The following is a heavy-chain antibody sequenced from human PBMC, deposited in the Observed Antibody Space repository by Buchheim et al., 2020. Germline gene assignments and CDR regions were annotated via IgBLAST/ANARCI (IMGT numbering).Heavy chain of an antibody. CDR3: AKDLVATAGL. D-gene: IGHD6-13*01. V-gene: IGHV3-30*04. CDR2: ISYDGKYK. Sequence: QVQLVESGGGVVQPGRSLRLSCAASGFTFSSYAMHWVRQAPGKGLEWVAVISYDGKYKSYADSVKGRFTISRDNANSTLYLQMNNLTPEDTATYFCAKDLVATAGLWGQGT. J-gene: IGHJ4*02. CDR1: GFTFSSYA.